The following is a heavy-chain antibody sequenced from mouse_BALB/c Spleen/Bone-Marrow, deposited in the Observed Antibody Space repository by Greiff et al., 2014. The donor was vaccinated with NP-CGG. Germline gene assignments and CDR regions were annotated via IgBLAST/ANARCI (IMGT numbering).Heavy chain of an antibody. CDR1: GFNIKDTY. V-gene: IGHV14-3*02. CDR2: IDPANGNT. CDR3: ARSGDYGSSLAY. Sequence: EVNLMESGAELVKPGASVKLSCTASGFNIKDTYMHWVKQRPEQGLEWIGRIDPANGNTKYDPKFQGKATITADTSSNTAYLQLSSLTSEDTAVYYCARSGDYGSSLAYWGQGTLVTVSA. J-gene: IGHJ3*01. D-gene: IGHD1-1*01.